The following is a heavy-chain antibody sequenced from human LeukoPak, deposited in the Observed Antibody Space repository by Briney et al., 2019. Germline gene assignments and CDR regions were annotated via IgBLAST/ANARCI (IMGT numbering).Heavy chain of an antibody. V-gene: IGHV4-59*08. J-gene: IGHJ3*02. Sequence: SETLSLTCTVSGVSISSYYWSWIRQPPGKGLEWSGYIYYSGSTNYNPSLKSRVTISVDTSKNQFSLKLSSVTAADTAVYYCARKGYSREDAFDIWGQGTMVTVSS. CDR3: ARKGYSREDAFDI. CDR2: IYYSGST. CDR1: GVSISSYY. D-gene: IGHD6-13*01.